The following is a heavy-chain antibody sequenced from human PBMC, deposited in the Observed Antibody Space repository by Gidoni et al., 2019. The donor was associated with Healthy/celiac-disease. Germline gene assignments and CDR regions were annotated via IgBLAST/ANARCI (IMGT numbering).Heavy chain of an antibody. CDR3: ATTSRDIVVVPAAILYYYYGMDV. CDR1: GGTFSSYA. V-gene: IGHV1-69*01. D-gene: IGHD2-2*02. Sequence: QVQLVQSGAEVKKPGSSVKVSCKASGGTFSSYAISWVRQAPGQGLEWMGGIIPIFGTANYAQKFQGRVTITADESTSTAYMELSSLRSEDTAVYYCATTSRDIVVVPAAILYYYYGMDVWGQGTTVTVSS. J-gene: IGHJ6*02. CDR2: IIPIFGTA.